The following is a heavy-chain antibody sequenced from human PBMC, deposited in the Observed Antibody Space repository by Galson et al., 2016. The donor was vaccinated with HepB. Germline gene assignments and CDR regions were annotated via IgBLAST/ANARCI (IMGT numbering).Heavy chain of an antibody. J-gene: IGHJ6*03. CDR1: GYTFTKYY. Sequence: SVKVSCKASGYTFTKYYVQWVRQAPGQGLQWMGIINPSDGIASYAQKFQGRVTMTRDTSTSTVYMELSSLRFDDTAVYYCARRDYDFYMDVWGKGTTVTVSS. D-gene: IGHD5-24*01. CDR3: ARRDYDFYMDV. V-gene: IGHV1-46*01. CDR2: INPSDGIA.